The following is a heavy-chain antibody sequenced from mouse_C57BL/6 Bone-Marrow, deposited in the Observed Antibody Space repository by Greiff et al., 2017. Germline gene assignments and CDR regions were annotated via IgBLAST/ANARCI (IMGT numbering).Heavy chain of an antibody. CDR1: GYSFTGYF. CDR3: ASGGLFITTVVAPFDY. J-gene: IGHJ2*01. D-gene: IGHD1-1*01. V-gene: IGHV1-20*01. CDR2: INPYNGDT. Sequence: DVKLVESGPELVKPGDSVKISCKASGYSFTGYFMNWVMQSHGKSLEWIGRINPYNGDTFYNQKFKGKATLTVDKSSSTAHMELRSLTSEDSAVYYCASGGLFITTVVAPFDYWGQGTTLTVSS.